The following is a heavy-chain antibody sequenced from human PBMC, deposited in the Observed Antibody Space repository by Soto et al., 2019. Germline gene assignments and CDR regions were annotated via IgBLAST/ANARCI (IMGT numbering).Heavy chain of an antibody. Sequence: VQLVESGGGVVQPGRSLRLSCAASGFTFRSYAMHWVRQAPGNGLEWVAVISPDGSNRYYPDSVKGRFTISRDNSKNTLNLRMNSLRAEDTALFYCARGYYDSSSGWAFELWGQGTMVTVSS. J-gene: IGHJ3*01. D-gene: IGHD3-22*01. CDR2: ISPDGSNR. V-gene: IGHV3-30-3*01. CDR3: ARGYYDSSSGWAFEL. CDR1: GFTFRSYA.